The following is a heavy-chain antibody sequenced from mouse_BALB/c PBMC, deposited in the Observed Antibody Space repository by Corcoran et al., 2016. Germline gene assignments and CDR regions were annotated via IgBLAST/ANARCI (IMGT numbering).Heavy chain of an antibody. CDR3: ARGRPITTAYYFDY. CDR2: ILPGSGST. D-gene: IGHD1-1*01. V-gene: IGHV1-9*01. Sequence: QVQLQQSGAELMKPGASVKISSKATGYTFCSYWRDWIKQRPGHGLEWIGEILPGSGSTNYNEKFKGKATFTADTSSNTAYMQLSSLTSEDSAVYDCARGRPITTAYYFDYWGQGTTLTVSS. CDR1: GYTFCSYW. J-gene: IGHJ2*01.